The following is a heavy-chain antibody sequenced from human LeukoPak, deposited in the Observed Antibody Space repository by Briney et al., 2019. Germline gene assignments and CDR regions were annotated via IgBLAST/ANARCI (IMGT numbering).Heavy chain of an antibody. J-gene: IGHJ4*02. CDR2: IKQDGSQK. Sequence: GGSLRLSCTASEFTFSSHWMSWVRQAPGKGLEWVANIKQDGSQKYYVDSVKGRFTISRDNAKNSLYLQMNSLGAEDTAVYYCAGDRREQWLSVDYWGQGTLVTVSS. CDR3: AGDRREQWLSVDY. V-gene: IGHV3-7*03. D-gene: IGHD6-19*01. CDR1: EFTFSSHW.